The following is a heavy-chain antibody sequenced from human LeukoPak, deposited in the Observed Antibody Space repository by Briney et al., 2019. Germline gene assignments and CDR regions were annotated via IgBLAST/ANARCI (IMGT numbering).Heavy chain of an antibody. V-gene: IGHV1-18*04. CDR3: ARIAVAGTKTYYFDY. CDR2: ISAYNGNT. D-gene: IGHD6-19*01. CDR1: GYTFTSYG. J-gene: IGHJ4*02. Sequence: ASVKVSCKASGYTFTSYGISWVRQAPGQGLEWMGWISAYNGNTNCAQKLQGRVTMTTDTSTSTAYMELRSLRSDDTAVYYCARIAVAGTKTYYFDYWGQGTLVTVS.